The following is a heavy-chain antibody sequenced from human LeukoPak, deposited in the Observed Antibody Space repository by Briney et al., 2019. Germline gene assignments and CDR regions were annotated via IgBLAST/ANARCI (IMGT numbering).Heavy chain of an antibody. CDR1: GFTFSSNG. Sequence: PGGSLRLSCAASGFTFSSNGMHWVRQAPGKGLEWVAVISYDGSNKHYADSVKGRFTISRDNSKNTLYLQMNSLRAEDTAVYYCARDAGYSYGHFDYWGQGTLVTVSS. V-gene: IGHV3-30*03. CDR2: ISYDGSNK. CDR3: ARDAGYSYGHFDY. D-gene: IGHD5-18*01. J-gene: IGHJ4*02.